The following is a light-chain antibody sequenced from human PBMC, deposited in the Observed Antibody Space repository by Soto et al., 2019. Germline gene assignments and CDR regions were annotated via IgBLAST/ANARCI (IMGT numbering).Light chain of an antibody. CDR3: SSYTSSSSYVV. CDR2: DVS. J-gene: IGLJ2*01. CDR1: SSDVGAYNY. V-gene: IGLV2-14*03. Sequence: QSALTQPASVSASPGQSIAISCTGTSSDVGAYNYVSWYQQHLGKAPKLMIYDVSSRPSGISNRFFGSKSGNTASLTISGLQAEDEGDYYCSSYTSSSSYVVFGGGTKVTVL.